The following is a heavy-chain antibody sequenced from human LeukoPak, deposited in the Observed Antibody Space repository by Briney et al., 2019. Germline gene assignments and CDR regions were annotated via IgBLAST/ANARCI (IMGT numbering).Heavy chain of an antibody. CDR1: GFSFMNAW. CDR2: INHSGST. CDR3: ARGPPNYYGSGSYSGYYYYYYMDV. Sequence: PGGSLRLSCAASGFSFMNAWMIWVRQAPGKGLEWIGEINHSGSTNYNPSLKSRVTISVDTSKNQFSLKLSSVTAADTAVYYCARGPPNYYGSGSYSGYYYYYYMDVWGKGTTVTVSS. J-gene: IGHJ6*03. D-gene: IGHD3-10*01. V-gene: IGHV4-4*02.